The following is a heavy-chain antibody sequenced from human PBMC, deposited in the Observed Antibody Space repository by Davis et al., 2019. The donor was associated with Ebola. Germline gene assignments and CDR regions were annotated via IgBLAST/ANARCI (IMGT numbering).Heavy chain of an antibody. CDR1: GFTFSSYS. CDR2: INHSGST. V-gene: IGHV4-34*01. CDR3: ARGSAAGWVLVP. D-gene: IGHD3-16*01. J-gene: IGHJ5*02. Sequence: SCAASGFTFSSYSMNWVRQPPGKGPEWIGEINHSGSTNYNPSLKSRVTISVDTSKNQFSLKLSSVTAADTAVYYCARGSAAGWVLVPWGQGTLVTVSS.